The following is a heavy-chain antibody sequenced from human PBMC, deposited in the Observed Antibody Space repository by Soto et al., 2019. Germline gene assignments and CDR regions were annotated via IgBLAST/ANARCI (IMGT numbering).Heavy chain of an antibody. CDR1: GGTLSSYT. Sequence: VKVSCKASGGTLSSYTISWVRQAPGQGLEWMGRIIPILGIANYAQKFQGRVTITADKSTSTAYMELSSLRSEDTAVYYCAEGYCSSTSCSKDVFDIWGQGTMVTVSS. J-gene: IGHJ3*02. V-gene: IGHV1-69*02. CDR3: AEGYCSSTSCSKDVFDI. D-gene: IGHD2-2*01. CDR2: IIPILGIA.